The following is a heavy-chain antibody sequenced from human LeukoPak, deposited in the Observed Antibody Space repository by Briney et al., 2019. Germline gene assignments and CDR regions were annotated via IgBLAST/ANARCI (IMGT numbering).Heavy chain of an antibody. CDR2: INTNSGGT. CDR1: GYTFIGYY. D-gene: IGHD2-15*01. Sequence: ASVKVSCKASGYTFIGYYMHWVRQAPAQGLEWMGWINTNSGGTNYAQKFQGRVTMTRDTSISTAYMELSRLRSDDTAVYYCARGYCSGGSCYSPSIYGMDVWGQGTTVTVSS. V-gene: IGHV1-2*02. CDR3: ARGYCSGGSCYSPSIYGMDV. J-gene: IGHJ6*02.